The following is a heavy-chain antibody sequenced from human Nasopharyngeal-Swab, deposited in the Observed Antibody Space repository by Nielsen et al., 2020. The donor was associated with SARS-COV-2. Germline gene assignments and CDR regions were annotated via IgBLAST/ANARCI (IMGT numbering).Heavy chain of an antibody. J-gene: IGHJ3*02. CDR1: GYSFTSYW. D-gene: IGHD3-22*01. V-gene: IGHV5-51*01. Sequence: GESLKISCKGSGYSFTSYWIGLVRQMPGKGLEWMGIIYPGDSDTRYSPSFQGQVTISADKSISTAYLQWSSLKASDTAMYYCARRRYYDSSGYYHKSAFDIWGQGTMVTVSS. CDR2: IYPGDSDT. CDR3: ARRRYYDSSGYYHKSAFDI.